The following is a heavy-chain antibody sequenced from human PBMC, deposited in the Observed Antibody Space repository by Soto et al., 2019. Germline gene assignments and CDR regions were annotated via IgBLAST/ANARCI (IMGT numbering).Heavy chain of an antibody. J-gene: IGHJ4*01. CDR3: AKEIEVAGDLDY. V-gene: IGHV3-30*18. CDR2: VSSDGKTK. Sequence: QVRLVESGGGVVQPGRSLRLSCVASGFTFSTYGIHWVRQAPGKGLEWVGVVSSDGKTKYYADSVKGRFTISRDNSKNTMYLQMASLRPEDTAVYFCAKEIEVAGDLDYWGHGTLVTVFS. D-gene: IGHD6-19*01. CDR1: GFTFSTYG.